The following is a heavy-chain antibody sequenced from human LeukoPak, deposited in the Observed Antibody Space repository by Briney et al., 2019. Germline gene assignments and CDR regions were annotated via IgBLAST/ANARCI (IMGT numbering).Heavy chain of an antibody. CDR1: GFTFSTYA. Sequence: TGGSLRLSCEASGFTFSTYAMVWVRQAPGKGLEWVSLITGSGISAYYADSVRGRFSISRDNSKNTVYLQMNSLRAEDTAVYYCARGSSSWPGGDFQHWGQGTLVTVSS. CDR2: ITGSGISA. D-gene: IGHD6-13*01. CDR3: ARGSSSWPGGDFQH. V-gene: IGHV3-23*01. J-gene: IGHJ1*01.